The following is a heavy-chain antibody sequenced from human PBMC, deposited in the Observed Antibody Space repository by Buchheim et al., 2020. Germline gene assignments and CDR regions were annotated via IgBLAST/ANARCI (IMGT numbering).Heavy chain of an antibody. CDR2: ISTSSTTI. CDR3: ARDHRVVIARNDFYGMDV. Sequence: EVQLVESGGGLVQPGGSLRLSCAASGFTFSSYAMSWVRQAPGKGLEWVSYISTSSTTIYYADSVKGRFTISRDNAKNSLYLQMNSLRDEDTAVYYCARDHRVVIARNDFYGMDVWGQGTT. D-gene: IGHD2-21*01. CDR1: GFTFSSYA. J-gene: IGHJ6*02. V-gene: IGHV3-48*02.